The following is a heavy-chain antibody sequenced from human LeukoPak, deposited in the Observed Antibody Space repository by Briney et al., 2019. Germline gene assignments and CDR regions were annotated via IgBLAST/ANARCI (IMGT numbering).Heavy chain of an antibody. Sequence: ASVKVSCKASGYTFTSYGISWVRQAPGQGLEWMGWISAYNDNTNYAQKLQGRVTMTTDTSTSTAYMELRSLRSDDTAVYYCARAYDILTGYYNPYYYYMDVWGKGTTVTISS. J-gene: IGHJ6*03. V-gene: IGHV1-18*01. CDR2: ISAYNDNT. CDR1: GYTFTSYG. CDR3: ARAYDILTGYYNPYYYYMDV. D-gene: IGHD3-9*01.